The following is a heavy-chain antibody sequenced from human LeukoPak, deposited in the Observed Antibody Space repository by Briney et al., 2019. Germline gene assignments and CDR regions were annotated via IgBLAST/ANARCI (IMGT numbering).Heavy chain of an antibody. CDR3: ARLGTVRNYFDY. V-gene: IGHV3-21*01. CDR1: GFTFSSYT. D-gene: IGHD7-27*01. J-gene: IGHJ4*02. CDR2: ISSSSSYI. Sequence: PGGSLRLSCAASGFTFSSYTMNWVRQAPGKGLEWVSSISSSSSYIYYADSVKGRFTISRDNAKNSLYLQMNSLRAEDTAVYYCARLGTVRNYFDYWGQGTLVTVSS.